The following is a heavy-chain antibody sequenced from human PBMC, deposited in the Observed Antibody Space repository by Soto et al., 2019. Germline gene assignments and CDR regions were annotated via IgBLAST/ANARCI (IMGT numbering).Heavy chain of an antibody. CDR3: ARDGFGGGNYKNFDY. CDR1: GGTFSSYA. Sequence: SVKVSCKASGGTFSSYAISWVRQAPGQGLEWMGGIIPIFGTANYAQKFQGRVTITADKSTSTAYMELSSLRSGDTAVYYCARDGFGGGNYKNFDYWGQGTLVTVSS. J-gene: IGHJ4*02. D-gene: IGHD4-4*01. V-gene: IGHV1-69*06. CDR2: IIPIFGTA.